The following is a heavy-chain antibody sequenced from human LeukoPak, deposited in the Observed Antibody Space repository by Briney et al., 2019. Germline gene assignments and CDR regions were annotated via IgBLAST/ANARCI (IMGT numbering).Heavy chain of an antibody. V-gene: IGHV3-15*01. J-gene: IGHJ4*02. D-gene: IGHD3-22*01. CDR2: IKSKTDGGTT. CDR3: TTASTHYDSTRFDY. Sequence: GGSLRLSCAASGFTFSNAWMSWVRQAPGKGLEGVGRIKSKTDGGTTDYAAPVKGRFTISRDDSKNTLYLQMNSLKTEDTAVYYCTTASTHYDSTRFDYWGQGTLVTVSS. CDR1: GFTFSNAW.